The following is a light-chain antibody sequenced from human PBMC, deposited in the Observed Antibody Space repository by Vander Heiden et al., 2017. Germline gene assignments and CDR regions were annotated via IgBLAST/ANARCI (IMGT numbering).Light chain of an antibody. V-gene: IGKV3-15*01. CDR2: GAS. CDR3: QQYDNWPLG. Sequence: EIVMTQSPATLSVSPGERVPLSCRASQSVSRKLAWYQQKPGQPPSLLIYGASTRATGFPARFSGTGSGTEFTLTISSLQSEDFAVYYCQQYDNWPLGFGPGTKVDIK. J-gene: IGKJ3*01. CDR1: QSVSRK.